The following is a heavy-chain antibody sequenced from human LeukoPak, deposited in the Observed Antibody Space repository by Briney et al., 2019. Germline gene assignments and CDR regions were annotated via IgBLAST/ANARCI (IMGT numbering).Heavy chain of an antibody. V-gene: IGHV4-4*09. D-gene: IGHD3-10*01. J-gene: IGHJ3*02. CDR1: GGSISSYY. CDR2: IYTSGST. Sequence: SETLSLTCTVSGGSISSYYWSWIRQPPGKGLEWIGYIYTSGSTNYNPSLKSRVTISVDTSKNQFSLKLSSVTAADTAVYYCARQVRRRPDAFDIWGQGTMVTVSS. CDR3: ARQVRRRPDAFDI.